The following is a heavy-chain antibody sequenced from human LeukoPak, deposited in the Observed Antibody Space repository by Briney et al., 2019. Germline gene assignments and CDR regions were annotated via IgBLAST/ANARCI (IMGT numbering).Heavy chain of an antibody. J-gene: IGHJ6*03. V-gene: IGHV3-30*02. D-gene: IGHD3-3*01. CDR3: ARGGKTIRFLAVHYMDV. CDR2: IRYDGSNK. Sequence: GGSLRLSCAASGFTFSSYGMHWVRQAPGKGLEWVAFIRYDGSNKYYVDSVKGRFTISRDNSKNTLYLQMNSLRAEDTAVYYCARGGKTIRFLAVHYMDVWGKGTTVIVS. CDR1: GFTFSSYG.